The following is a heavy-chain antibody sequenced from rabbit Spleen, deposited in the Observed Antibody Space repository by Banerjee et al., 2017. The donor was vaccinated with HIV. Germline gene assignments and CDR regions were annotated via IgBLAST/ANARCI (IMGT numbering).Heavy chain of an antibody. Sequence: QSLEESGGDLVKPGASLTLTCTASGFSFSSSYYMCWVRQAPGKGLEWIACIEVGSSDFTYFATWAKGRFTISKTSSTTVTLQVTRLTAADTATYFCARARDTYDDVGDYARLDLWGQGTLVTVS. CDR2: IEVGSSDFT. J-gene: IGHJ3*01. CDR3: ARARDTYDDVGDYARLDL. D-gene: IGHD2-1*01. CDR1: GFSFSSSYY. V-gene: IGHV1S40*01.